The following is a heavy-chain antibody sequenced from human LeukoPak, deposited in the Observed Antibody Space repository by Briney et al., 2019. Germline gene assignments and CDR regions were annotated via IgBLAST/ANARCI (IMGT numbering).Heavy chain of an antibody. Sequence: KPSETLSLTCTVSGGSISSYYWSWIRQPPGKGLEWIGYIYYSGSTNYNPSLKSRVTISVDTSKNQFSLKLSSVTAADTAVYYCARGIVGAIPYYYGMDVWGQGTTVTVSS. D-gene: IGHD1-26*01. V-gene: IGHV4-59*01. CDR3: ARGIVGAIPYYYGMDV. CDR1: GGSISSYY. J-gene: IGHJ6*02. CDR2: IYYSGST.